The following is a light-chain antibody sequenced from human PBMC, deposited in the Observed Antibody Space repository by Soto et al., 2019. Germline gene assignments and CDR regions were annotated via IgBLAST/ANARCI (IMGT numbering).Light chain of an antibody. Sequence: EIVMTQSPATLSVSPGERATLSCRASQSVSSNLAWHQQKPGQAPRILMYDASTRATGIPARFSCSGSGTEFTRTISSLQSEDFAVYYCQQYHNWPITFGQGTRLEI. CDR1: QSVSSN. CDR3: QQYHNWPIT. J-gene: IGKJ5*01. CDR2: DAS. V-gene: IGKV3-15*01.